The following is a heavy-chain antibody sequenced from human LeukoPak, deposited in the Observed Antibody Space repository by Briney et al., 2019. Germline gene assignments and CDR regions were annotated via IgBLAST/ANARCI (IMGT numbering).Heavy chain of an antibody. J-gene: IGHJ4*02. CDR1: GLTFSSYG. V-gene: IGHV3-30*02. CDR2: IRYDGSNK. Sequence: GGSLRLSCAASGLTFSSYGMHWVRQAPGKGLEWVAFIRYDGSNKYYADSVKGRYTISRDNSKNTLYLQMNSLRAEDTAVYYCAKDSVRGVKDFDYWGQGTLVTVSS. D-gene: IGHD3-10*01. CDR3: AKDSVRGVKDFDY.